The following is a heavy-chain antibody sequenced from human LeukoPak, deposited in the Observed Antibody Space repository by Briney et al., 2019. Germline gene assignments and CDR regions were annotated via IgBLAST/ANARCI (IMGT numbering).Heavy chain of an antibody. CDR1: GFTFSSYA. D-gene: IGHD3-10*01. V-gene: IGHV3-23*01. CDR2: ISGSGGST. CDR3: AKDILLWFGELSHDAFDI. J-gene: IGHJ3*02. Sequence: PGGSLRLSCAASGFTFSSYAMSWVRQAPGKGLEWVSAISGSGGSTYYADSVKGRFTISRDNSKNTLYLQMNSLRAEVTAVYYCAKDILLWFGELSHDAFDIWGQGTMVTVSS.